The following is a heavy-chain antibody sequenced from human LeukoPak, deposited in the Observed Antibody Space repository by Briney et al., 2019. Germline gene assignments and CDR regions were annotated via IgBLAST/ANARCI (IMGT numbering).Heavy chain of an antibody. D-gene: IGHD6-19*01. Sequence: GGSLRLSCAASGFIFSNDAMHWVRQAPGKGLEWVAVISYDGSNKYYADSVKGRFTISRDNSKNTLYLQMNSLRAEDTAVYYCAKLAVAGTDLFDYWGQGTLVTVSS. V-gene: IGHV3-30*18. CDR1: GFIFSNDA. J-gene: IGHJ4*02. CDR3: AKLAVAGTDLFDY. CDR2: ISYDGSNK.